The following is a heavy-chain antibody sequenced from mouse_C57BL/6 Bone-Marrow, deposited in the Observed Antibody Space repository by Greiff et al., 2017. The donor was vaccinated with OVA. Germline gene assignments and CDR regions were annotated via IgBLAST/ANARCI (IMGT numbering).Heavy chain of an antibody. Sequence: VKLMESGAELARPGASVKLSCKASGYTFTSYGISWVKQRTGQGLEWIGEIYPRSGNTYYNEKFKGKATLTADKSSSSAYMELRSLTSEDSAVYFCARGTGTNWYFDVWGTGTTVTVSS. J-gene: IGHJ1*03. V-gene: IGHV1-81*01. CDR3: ARGTGTNWYFDV. CDR1: GYTFTSYG. CDR2: IYPRSGNT. D-gene: IGHD4-1*01.